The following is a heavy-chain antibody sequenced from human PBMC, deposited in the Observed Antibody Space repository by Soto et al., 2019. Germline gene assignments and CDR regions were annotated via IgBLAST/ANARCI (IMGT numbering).Heavy chain of an antibody. CDR3: ARVRTTGVTFLDY. D-gene: IGHD4-17*01. CDR1: GGSISSGGYY. J-gene: IGHJ4*02. Sequence: SETLSLTCTVSGGSISSGGYYLSWIRQHPGKGLEWIGYIYYSGSTYYNPSLKSRVTISVDTSKNQFSLKLSSVTAAETAVYYCARVRTTGVTFLDYWGQGNLVTVSS. V-gene: IGHV4-31*03. CDR2: IYYSGST.